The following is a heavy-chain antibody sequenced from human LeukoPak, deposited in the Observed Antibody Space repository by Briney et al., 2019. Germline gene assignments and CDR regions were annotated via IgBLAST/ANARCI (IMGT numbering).Heavy chain of an antibody. V-gene: IGHV4-30-2*01. CDR2: IYHSGST. D-gene: IGHD3-22*01. CDR3: ARADSSHPTYYFDY. CDR1: GGSISSGGYS. J-gene: IGHJ4*02. Sequence: SETLSLTCAVSGGSISSGGYSWSWIRQPPGKGLEWIGYIYHSGSTYYNPSLKSRVTISVDRSKNQFSLKLSSVTAADTDVYYCARADSSHPTYYFDYWGQGTLVTVSS.